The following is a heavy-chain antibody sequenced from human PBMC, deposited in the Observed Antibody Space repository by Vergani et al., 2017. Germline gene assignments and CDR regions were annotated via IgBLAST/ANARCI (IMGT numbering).Heavy chain of an antibody. D-gene: IGHD5-24*01. CDR1: GYSISSGYY. CDR2: IYHSGST. J-gene: IGHJ4*02. CDR3: ARVVEMATITEYYFDY. V-gene: IGHV4-38-2*02. Sequence: QVRLQESGPGLVKPSETLSLTCTVSGYSISSGYYWGWIRQPPGKGLEWIGSIYHSGSTYYNPSLKSRVTISVDTSKNQFSLKLSSVTAADTAVYYCARVVEMATITEYYFDYWGQGTLVTVSS.